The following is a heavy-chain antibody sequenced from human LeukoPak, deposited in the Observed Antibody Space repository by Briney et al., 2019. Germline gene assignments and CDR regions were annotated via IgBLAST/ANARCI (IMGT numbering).Heavy chain of an antibody. Sequence: ASVKVSCKPSAYTFPGKSFHWVRQAPGQGLEWMGWMNATSGGANYAQGFRGSLTMTRDTSITTAYMDLSSLTSDDTAMYYCITSSAYSTSWGAFDIWGQGTMVTVSS. CDR3: ITSSAYSTSWGAFDI. D-gene: IGHD2-2*01. CDR2: MNATSGGA. J-gene: IGHJ3*02. V-gene: IGHV1-2*02. CDR1: AYTFPGKS.